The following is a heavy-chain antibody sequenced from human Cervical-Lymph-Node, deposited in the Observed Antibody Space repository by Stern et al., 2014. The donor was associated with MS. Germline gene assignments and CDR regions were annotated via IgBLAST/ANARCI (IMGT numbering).Heavy chain of an antibody. CDR1: GYTFTTPNYG. Sequence: QVQLMQSGPEVRQPGASVRVSCKASGYTFTTPNYGIAWVREAPGRGLEWMGWISSYNGNTVYAQKLQDRVTMTTDPSTSTAYMELRSLRSDDTAFYYCARERLRDFNDYHFDSWGQGTLVTVSS. D-gene: IGHD4-11*01. V-gene: IGHV1-18*01. J-gene: IGHJ4*02. CDR3: ARERLRDFNDYHFDS. CDR2: ISSYNGNT.